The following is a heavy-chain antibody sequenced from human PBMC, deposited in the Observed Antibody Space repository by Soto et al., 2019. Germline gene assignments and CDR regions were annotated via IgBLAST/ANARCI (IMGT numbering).Heavy chain of an antibody. CDR2: FNHSGST. CDR1: GGFFSGYY. D-gene: IGHD6-13*01. J-gene: IGHJ6*02. V-gene: IGHV4-34*01. CDR3: ARGRLAAAGQHYGMDV. Sequence: SETLSLTRAVDGGFFSGYYWSWIRQPPGKGLEWIGAFNHSGSTNYNPSLKSRVTISVYTSKNQFSLKLSSVTAAETAVYYCARGRLAAAGQHYGMDVWVQGTTVTVSS.